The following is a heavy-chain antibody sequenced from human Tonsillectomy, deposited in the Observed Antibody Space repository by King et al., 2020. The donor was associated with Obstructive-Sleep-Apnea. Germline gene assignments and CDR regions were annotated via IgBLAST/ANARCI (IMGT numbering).Heavy chain of an antibody. J-gene: IGHJ4*02. CDR1: GGSFSSSTYS. V-gene: IGHV4-39*01. Sequence: LQLQESGPGLVKPSETLSLTCTVSGGSFSSSTYSWVWIRQPPGKGLEWMGTIYYGGTTYCNPSLKRRVTISVDTSKNTCSLKLSSVTAADTAVYYCASQITLWDKSDYWGQGTLVTVSS. CDR3: ASQITLWDKSDY. CDR2: IYYGGTT. D-gene: IGHD3-10*02.